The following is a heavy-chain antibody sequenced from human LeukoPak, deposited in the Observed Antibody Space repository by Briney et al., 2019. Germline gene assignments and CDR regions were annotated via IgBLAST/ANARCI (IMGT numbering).Heavy chain of an antibody. CDR3: ARSIAAAGKALYY. Sequence: GASVKVSCKASGGTFSSYAISWVRQAPGQGLEWMGGIIPIFGIANYAQKFQGRVTITADESTSTAYMELSSLRSEDTAVYYCARSIAAAGKALYYWGQGTLVTVSS. J-gene: IGHJ4*02. D-gene: IGHD6-13*01. CDR1: GGTFSSYA. CDR2: IIPIFGIA. V-gene: IGHV1-69*13.